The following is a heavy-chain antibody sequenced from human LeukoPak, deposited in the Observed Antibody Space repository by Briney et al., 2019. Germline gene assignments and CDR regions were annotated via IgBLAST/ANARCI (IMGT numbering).Heavy chain of an antibody. D-gene: IGHD5-18*01. CDR2: ISGSGGST. CDR1: GFTFSSYA. CDR3: ARGGYSYGYGVDYYYYYGMDV. Sequence: GGSLRLSCAASGFTFSSYAMNWVRQAPGEGLEWVSAISGSGGSTYYADSVKGRFTISRDNSKNTLYLQMNSLRAEDTAVYYCARGGYSYGYGVDYYYYYGMDVWGQGTTVTVSS. V-gene: IGHV3-23*01. J-gene: IGHJ6*02.